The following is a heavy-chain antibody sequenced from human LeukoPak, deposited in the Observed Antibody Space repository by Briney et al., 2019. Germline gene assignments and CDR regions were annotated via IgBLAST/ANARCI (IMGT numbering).Heavy chain of an antibody. J-gene: IGHJ4*02. CDR2: MNPNSGNT. V-gene: IGHV1-8*01. Sequence: ASVKVSCKASGYTFTSYDINWVRQATGQGLEWMGWMNPNSGNTGYAQKFQGRVTMTRNTSISTAYMELRSLRSDDTAVYYCARGLRYFDWVNFDYWGQGTLVTVSS. D-gene: IGHD3-9*01. CDR1: GYTFTSYD. CDR3: ARGLRYFDWVNFDY.